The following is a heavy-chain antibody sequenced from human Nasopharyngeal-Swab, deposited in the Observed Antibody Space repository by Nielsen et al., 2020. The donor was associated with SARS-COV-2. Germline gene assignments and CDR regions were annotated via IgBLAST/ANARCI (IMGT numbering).Heavy chain of an antibody. V-gene: IGHV3-30*18. Sequence: VRQAPGKGLEWVAVISYDRSNKYYADSVKGRFTISRDNSKNTLYLQMNSLRAEDTAVYYCANSDFWSGYYKPHYYYYGMDVWGQGTTVTVSS. D-gene: IGHD3-3*01. CDR2: ISYDRSNK. CDR3: ANSDFWSGYYKPHYYYYGMDV. J-gene: IGHJ6*02.